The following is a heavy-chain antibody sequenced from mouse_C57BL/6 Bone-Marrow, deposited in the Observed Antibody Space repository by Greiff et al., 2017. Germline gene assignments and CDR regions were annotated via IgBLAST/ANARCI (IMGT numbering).Heavy chain of an antibody. CDR1: GFTFSDYG. J-gene: IGHJ3*01. Sequence: EVKLVESGGGLVKPGGSLKLSCAASGFTFSDYGMHWVRQAPEKGLEWVAYISSGSSTIYYADTVKGRFTLSRDNAKNTLFLQMTSLRSEDTAMYYCARERWFPFAYWGQGTLVTVSA. D-gene: IGHD2-3*01. CDR2: ISSGSSTI. CDR3: ARERWFPFAY. V-gene: IGHV5-17*01.